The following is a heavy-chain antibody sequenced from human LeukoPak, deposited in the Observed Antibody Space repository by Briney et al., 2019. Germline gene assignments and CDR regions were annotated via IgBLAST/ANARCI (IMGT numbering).Heavy chain of an antibody. CDR3: ARGRGFGGLLYYYFDY. V-gene: IGHV4-34*01. D-gene: IGHD3-10*01. CDR2: INHSGST. Sequence: SETLSLTCAVYGGSFSGYYWSWIRQPPGKGLEWIGEINHSGSTNYNPSLKSRVTISVDTSKNQFSLKLSSVTAADTAVYYCARGRGFGGLLYYYFDYWGQGTLVTVSS. J-gene: IGHJ4*02. CDR1: GGSFSGYY.